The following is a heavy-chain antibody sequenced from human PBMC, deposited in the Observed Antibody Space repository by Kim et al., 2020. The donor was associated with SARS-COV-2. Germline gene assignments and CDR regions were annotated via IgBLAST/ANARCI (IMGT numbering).Heavy chain of an antibody. V-gene: IGHV3-7*03. Sequence: GGSLRLSCAASGFTFSRHWMTWVRQAPGKGLEWVAHIKEDGSDKNYVDPVKGRFTISRDNAKNSLYLQRSNLRAEDTAVYFCAILGTSGLASWGQGTLVTVSS. D-gene: IGHD2-2*01. CDR1: GFTFSRHW. J-gene: IGHJ4*02. CDR2: IKEDGSDK. CDR3: AILGTSGLAS.